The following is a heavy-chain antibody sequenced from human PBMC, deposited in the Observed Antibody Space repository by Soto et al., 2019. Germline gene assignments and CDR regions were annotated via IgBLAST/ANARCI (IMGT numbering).Heavy chain of an antibody. CDR3: ARVVRIVVISGDWLDP. CDR1: GFTFSDYY. D-gene: IGHD3-22*01. J-gene: IGHJ5*02. CDR2: ISSSSSYT. V-gene: IGHV3-11*06. Sequence: QVQLVESGGGLVKPGGSLRLSCAASGFTFSDYYMSWIRQAPGKGLEWLSYISSSSSYTKYADSVKGRFTISRDNAKNSLYLQMNSLRAEDTAVYYCARVVRIVVISGDWLDPWGQGTLVTVSS.